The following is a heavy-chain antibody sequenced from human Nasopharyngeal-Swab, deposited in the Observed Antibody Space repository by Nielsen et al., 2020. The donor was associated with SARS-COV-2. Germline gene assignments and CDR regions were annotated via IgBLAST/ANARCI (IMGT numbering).Heavy chain of an antibody. CDR1: GYTFTSYD. J-gene: IGHJ3*02. CDR2: MNPNSDNT. Sequence: ASVKVSCKASGYTFTSYDINWVRQATGQGLEWMGWMNPNSDNTGYAQKFQGRVTMTRNTSISTAYMELSSLRSEDTAVYYCARGRDPYGGNSGGAFDIWGQGTMVTVSS. CDR3: ARGRDPYGGNSGGAFDI. D-gene: IGHD4-23*01. V-gene: IGHV1-8*01.